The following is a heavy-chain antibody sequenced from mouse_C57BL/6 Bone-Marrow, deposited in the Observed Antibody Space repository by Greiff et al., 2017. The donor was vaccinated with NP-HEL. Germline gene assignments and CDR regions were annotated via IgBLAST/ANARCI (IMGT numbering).Heavy chain of an antibody. CDR3: ARDGYYEFAY. Sequence: DVKLVESGGGLVQPGGSLKLSCAASGFTFSDYYMYWVRPTPKKRLAWVSYIRHGGGSTYYPDTVKGRFTISRDNAKNTLYLQMSRLKSEDTAMYYCARDGYYEFAYWGQGTLVTVSA. V-gene: IGHV5-12*01. D-gene: IGHD2-3*01. J-gene: IGHJ3*01. CDR1: GFTFSDYY. CDR2: IRHGGGST.